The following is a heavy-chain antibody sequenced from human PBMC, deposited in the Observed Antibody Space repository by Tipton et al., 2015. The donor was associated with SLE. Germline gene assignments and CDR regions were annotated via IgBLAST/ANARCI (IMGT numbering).Heavy chain of an antibody. J-gene: IGHJ4*02. CDR1: GFTFSSYA. CDR2: ISFDGSNK. Sequence: SLRLSCAASGFTFSSYAMHWVRQAPGKGLEWVAVISFDGSNKYYADSVKGRFTISRDNAKNSLYLQMNSLRAEDTAVYYCAKDHGIAAAEAHDYWGQGTLVTVSS. V-gene: IGHV3-30*04. D-gene: IGHD6-13*01. CDR3: AKDHGIAAAEAHDY.